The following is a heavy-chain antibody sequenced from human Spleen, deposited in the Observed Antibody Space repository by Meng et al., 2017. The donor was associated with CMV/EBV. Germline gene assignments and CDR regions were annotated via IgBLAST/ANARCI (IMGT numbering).Heavy chain of an antibody. J-gene: IGHJ6*02. CDR3: ARVNPGPQGAYYYYYGMDV. D-gene: IGHD1-1*01. CDR1: GFTFSSYS. V-gene: IGHV3-20*04. Sequence: GGSLRLSCAASGFTFSSYSMNWVRQAPGKGLEWVSGINWNGGSTGYADSVKGRFTISRDNAKNSLYLQMNSLRAEDTALYYCARVNPGPQGAYYYYYGMDVWGQGTTVTVSS. CDR2: INWNGGST.